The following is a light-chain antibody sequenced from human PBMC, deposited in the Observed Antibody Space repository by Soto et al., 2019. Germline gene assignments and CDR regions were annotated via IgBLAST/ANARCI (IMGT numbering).Light chain of an antibody. V-gene: IGKV2-28*01. J-gene: IGKJ5*01. CDR1: QSLTHSSGYNY. CDR2: LGS. Sequence: EIVLTQSPLSLSVSPGEPASISCRSSQSLTHSSGYNYLDWYLLKPGQPPQLLIYLGSNRGSGVPEKFSGSGSGTDFTLTISIVETEDVGIYFCMQPLQTLITFGQGTRLEI. CDR3: MQPLQTLIT.